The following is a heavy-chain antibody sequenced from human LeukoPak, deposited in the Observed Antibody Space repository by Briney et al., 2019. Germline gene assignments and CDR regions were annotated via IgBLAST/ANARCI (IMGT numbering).Heavy chain of an antibody. D-gene: IGHD2-2*01. CDR1: KFTFSSYS. Sequence: GGSLRLSCAASKFTFSSYSMNWVRQAPGKGLEWVSYISSGSSTIYYADSVKGRFTISRDNDKNSLYLQMNSLRAEDTAVYYCARDNRYCSSTSCYAGVYYYYGMDVWGQGTTVTVSS. J-gene: IGHJ6*02. CDR2: ISSGSSTI. CDR3: ARDNRYCSSTSCYAGVYYYYGMDV. V-gene: IGHV3-48*01.